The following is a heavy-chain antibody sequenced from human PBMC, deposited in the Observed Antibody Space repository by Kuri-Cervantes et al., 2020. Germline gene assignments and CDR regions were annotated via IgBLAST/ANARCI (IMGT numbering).Heavy chain of an antibody. D-gene: IGHD5-18*01. CDR3: ARDRSPDTAMVFRWH. CDR2: ISYDGSNK. V-gene: IGHV3-30*07. Sequence: GGSLRLSCAASGFTFSSYAMHWVRQAPGKGLEWVAVISYDGSNKYYADSVKGRFTISRDNSKNTLYLQMNSLRAEDTAVYYCARDRSPDTAMVFRWHWGQGTLVTVSS. CDR1: GFTFSSYA. J-gene: IGHJ4*02.